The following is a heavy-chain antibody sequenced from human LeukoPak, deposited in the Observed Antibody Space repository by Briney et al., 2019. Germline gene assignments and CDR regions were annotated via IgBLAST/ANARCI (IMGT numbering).Heavy chain of an antibody. V-gene: IGHV3-23*01. CDR3: AKDSSSSRSYYYYMDV. Sequence: GGSLRLSCAASGFTFSSYAMSWVRQAPGKGLEWVSAISGSGGSTYYADSVKGRFTISRDNSKNTLYLQMNSLRAEDTAVYYCAKDSSSSRSYYYYMDVWGKGTTVTVSS. D-gene: IGHD6-6*01. CDR2: ISGSGGST. J-gene: IGHJ6*03. CDR1: GFTFSSYA.